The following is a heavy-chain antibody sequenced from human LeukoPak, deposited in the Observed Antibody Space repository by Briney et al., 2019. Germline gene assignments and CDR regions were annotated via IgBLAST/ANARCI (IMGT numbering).Heavy chain of an antibody. CDR3: AKATTRYCSSTSCYDDDAFDI. Sequence: GGSLRLSCAASGFTFSSYGMHWVRQAPGKGLEWVAVISYDGSNKYYADSVKGRFTISGDNSKNTLYLQMNSLRAEDTAVYYCAKATTRYCSSTSCYDDDAFDIWGQGTMVTVSS. V-gene: IGHV3-30*18. D-gene: IGHD2-2*01. CDR2: ISYDGSNK. CDR1: GFTFSSYG. J-gene: IGHJ3*02.